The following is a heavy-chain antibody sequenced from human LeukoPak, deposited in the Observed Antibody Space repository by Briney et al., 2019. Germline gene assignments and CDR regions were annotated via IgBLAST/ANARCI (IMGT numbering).Heavy chain of an antibody. Sequence: LPGESLRLSCAAPGFTFSSYAMHWVRQAPGKGLEWVAVISYDGSNKYYADSVKGRFTISRDNSKNTLYLQMNSLRAEDTAVYYCARDNEYQLLFEPHFDYWGQGTLVTVSS. J-gene: IGHJ4*02. CDR2: ISYDGSNK. V-gene: IGHV3-30*01. CDR1: GFTFSSYA. D-gene: IGHD2-2*01. CDR3: ARDNEYQLLFEPHFDY.